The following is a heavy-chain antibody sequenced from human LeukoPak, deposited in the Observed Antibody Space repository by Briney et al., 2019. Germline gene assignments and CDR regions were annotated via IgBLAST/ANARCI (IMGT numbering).Heavy chain of an antibody. D-gene: IGHD2-2*01. Sequence: KVSCKASGYRFTSYWIGWVRRMPGKGLEWMGIIYPSDSDTRYSPSFQGQVTISADKSISTAYLHWSSLKASDTAMYYCASRYCSSPSCFFGYWGQGTLVTVSS. V-gene: IGHV5-51*01. J-gene: IGHJ4*02. CDR2: IYPSDSDT. CDR3: ASRYCSSPSCFFGY. CDR1: GYRFTSYW.